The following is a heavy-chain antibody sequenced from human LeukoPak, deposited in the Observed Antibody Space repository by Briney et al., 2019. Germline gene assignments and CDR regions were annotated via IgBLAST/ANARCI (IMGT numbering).Heavy chain of an antibody. CDR2: ISGSGGST. Sequence: GGSLRLSCAASGFTFSSYAMSWVSQAPGNGLEWVSAISGSGGSTYHADSVKGRFTISRDNSKNTLYLQMNSLRAEDTAVYYCAKGDIVIVPAAMVRYYGMDVWGKGTPVTVSS. CDR3: AKGDIVIVPAAMVRYYGMDV. V-gene: IGHV3-23*01. D-gene: IGHD2-2*01. J-gene: IGHJ6*04. CDR1: GFTFSSYA.